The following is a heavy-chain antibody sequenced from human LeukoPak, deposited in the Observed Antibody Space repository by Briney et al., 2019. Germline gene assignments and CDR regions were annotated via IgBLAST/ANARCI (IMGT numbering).Heavy chain of an antibody. CDR1: GFTFSNAW. D-gene: IGHD4-17*01. J-gene: IGHJ4*02. CDR3: TTDMSTVTTS. CDR2: IKSKIDGGTT. V-gene: IGHV3-15*01. Sequence: VGSLRLSCAASGFTFSNAWMSWVRQAPRKGLEWLGRIKSKIDGGTTDYAAPVKGRFTISRDDSKNTLYLQMNSLKTEDTALYYCTTDMSTVTTSWGQRTLVTVSS.